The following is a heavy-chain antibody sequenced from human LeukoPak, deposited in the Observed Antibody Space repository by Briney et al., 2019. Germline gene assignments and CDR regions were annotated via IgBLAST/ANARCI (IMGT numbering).Heavy chain of an antibody. J-gene: IGHJ4*02. Sequence: PGGSLRLSCAASGFTFSSYSMNWVRQAPGKGLEWVSSISSSSSYIYYADSVKGRFTISRDNAKNSLYLQMNSLRAEDTAVYYCAREGHSSSGGGYWGQGTLVTVSS. D-gene: IGHD6-6*01. V-gene: IGHV3-21*01. CDR2: ISSSSSYI. CDR3: AREGHSSSGGGY. CDR1: GFTFSSYS.